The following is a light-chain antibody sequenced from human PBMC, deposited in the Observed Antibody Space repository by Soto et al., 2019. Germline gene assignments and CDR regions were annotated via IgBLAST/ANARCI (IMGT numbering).Light chain of an antibody. CDR1: HSVSSSY. CDR2: DAT. CDR3: QHYGTSRGA. J-gene: IGKJ1*01. Sequence: DIVLTQSPANLSLSPGERATLSCGASHSVSSSYLAWYQQKPGLAPRLLIYDATSRATGIPDRFSGSGSGTDFTLTVSRLEPEDFAVYYCQHYGTSRGAFGQGTKV. V-gene: IGKV3D-20*01.